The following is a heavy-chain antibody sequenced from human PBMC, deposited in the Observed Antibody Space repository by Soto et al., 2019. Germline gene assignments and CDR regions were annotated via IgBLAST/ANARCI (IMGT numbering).Heavy chain of an antibody. CDR3: ASEAYGGEFDY. V-gene: IGHV1-3*05. J-gene: IGHJ4*02. Sequence: QVQLVQSGAEEKKPGASVKVSCKASGYTFTSYAMHWVRQAPGQRLEWMGWINAGNGNTKYSQKFQGRVTITRDTAASAAYMELSSVRAEDTAVYYCASEAYGGEFDYWGQATLVPVSS. D-gene: IGHD4-17*01. CDR2: INAGNGNT. CDR1: GYTFTSYA.